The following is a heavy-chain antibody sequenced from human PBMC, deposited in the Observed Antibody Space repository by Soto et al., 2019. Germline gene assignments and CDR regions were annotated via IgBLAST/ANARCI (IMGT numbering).Heavy chain of an antibody. CDR3: VKGYWKGDV. CDR2: ISGSGGSI. D-gene: IGHD1-1*01. CDR1: GFTFSTYA. Sequence: EVQLLESGGGLVQPGGSLRLSCAASGFTFSTYAMNWVRQAPGNGLEWVSAISGSGGSIHYALSVKGRFTISRDNSKNTLYLQMNSLRDEDTAVYHCVKGYWKGDVWGQGTTVTVSS. V-gene: IGHV3-23*01. J-gene: IGHJ6*02.